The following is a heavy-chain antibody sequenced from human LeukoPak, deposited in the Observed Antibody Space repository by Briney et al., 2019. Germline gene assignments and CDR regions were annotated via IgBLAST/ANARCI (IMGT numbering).Heavy chain of an antibody. V-gene: IGHV3-15*01. Sequence: PGGSLRLSCAASGFTFSSYAMSWVRQAPGKGLEWVGRIKSKTDGQTTDYAAPVKGRITISRDDSKNALYLQMNSLKTEDTAVYYCATGQQLVPDYWGQGTLVTVSS. CDR2: IKSKTDGQTT. CDR1: GFTFSSYA. J-gene: IGHJ4*02. D-gene: IGHD6-6*01. CDR3: ATGQQLVPDY.